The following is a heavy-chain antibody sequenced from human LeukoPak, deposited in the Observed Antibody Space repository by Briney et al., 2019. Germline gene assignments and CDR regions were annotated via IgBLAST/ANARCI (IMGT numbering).Heavy chain of an antibody. D-gene: IGHD1-1*01. J-gene: IGHJ4*02. CDR2: IYYSGST. CDR1: GGSISSGGYY. CDR3: ARGTTSHTPFDY. Sequence: SQTLSLTCTVSGGSISSGGYYWSWIRQHPGKGLEWIGYIYYSGSTYYNPSLKSRVTISVDTSKNQFSLKLSSVTAADTAVYYCARGTTSHTPFDYWGQGTLVTVSS. V-gene: IGHV4-31*03.